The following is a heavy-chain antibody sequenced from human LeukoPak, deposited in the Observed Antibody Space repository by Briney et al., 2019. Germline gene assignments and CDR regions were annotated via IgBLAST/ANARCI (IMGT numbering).Heavy chain of an antibody. CDR2: IKQDGSEK. D-gene: IGHD6-13*01. CDR3: TREAAAGIDY. CDR1: GFTFSTYW. J-gene: IGHJ4*02. V-gene: IGHV3-7*01. Sequence: GGSLRLSCAASGFTFSTYWMSWVRQDPGKGLEWVANIKQDGSEKYYLDSVKGRFTISRDNAKNSLYLQMNSLRAEDTAVYFCTREAAAGIDYWGQGTLVTASS.